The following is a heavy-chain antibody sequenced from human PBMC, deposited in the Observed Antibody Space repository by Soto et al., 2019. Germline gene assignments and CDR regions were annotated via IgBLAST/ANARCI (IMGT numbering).Heavy chain of an antibody. CDR2: IYGSGAGI. CDR1: GFTFSDYA. J-gene: IGHJ4*02. V-gene: IGHV3-23*01. Sequence: EVQLLASGGGLVQPGGSLRLSCAASGFTFSDYAMTWVRQAPGKGLESVSGIYGSGAGIQYADSVRGRFTISRDNSKNTLDLQMNSLRAEDTAVYYCAKDVISGDGFWLMDHWGQGTLVTVSS. CDR3: AKDVISGDGFWLMDH. D-gene: IGHD2-21*02.